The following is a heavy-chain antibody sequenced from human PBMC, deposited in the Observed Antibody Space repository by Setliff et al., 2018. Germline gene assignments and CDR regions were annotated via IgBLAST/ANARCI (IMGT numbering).Heavy chain of an antibody. D-gene: IGHD3-10*01. V-gene: IGHV1-69*10. CDR3: ARVYYGSGSYLGAFDI. Sequence: SVKVSCKASGGTFSSYAISWVRQAPGQGLEWMGGIITILGIANYAQKFQGRVTITADKSTSTAYMELSSLRSEDTAVYYCARVYYGSGSYLGAFDIWGQGTMVTVSS. CDR2: IITILGIA. CDR1: GGTFSSYA. J-gene: IGHJ3*02.